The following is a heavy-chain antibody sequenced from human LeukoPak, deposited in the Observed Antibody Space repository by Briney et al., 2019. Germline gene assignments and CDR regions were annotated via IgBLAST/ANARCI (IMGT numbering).Heavy chain of an antibody. CDR1: GITFSIYA. CDR2: LSYRGAGT. CDR3: AKDPNGDYVGAFDF. Sequence: GGPLRLSCAASGITFSIYAMTWVRQAPGKGLEWVSSLSYRGAGTYYADSVKGRFTISRDNSKNTLYLHMNSLRAEDTAVYYCAKDPNGDYVGAFDFWGQGTLVTVSS. J-gene: IGHJ4*03. V-gene: IGHV3-23*01. D-gene: IGHD2-8*01.